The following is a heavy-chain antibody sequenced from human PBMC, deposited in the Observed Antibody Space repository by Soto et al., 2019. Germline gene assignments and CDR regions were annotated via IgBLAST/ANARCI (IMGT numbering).Heavy chain of an antibody. V-gene: IGHV3-48*01. CDR1: GFTFSSYS. CDR3: ARDLNLGSFDY. Sequence: GGSLRLSCAASGFTSGFTFSSYSMNWVRQAPGKGLEWVSYISSSSSTIYYADSVKGRFTISRGNAKNSLYLQMNSLRAEDTAVYYCARDLNLGSFDYWGQGTLVTVSS. J-gene: IGHJ4*02. CDR2: ISSSSSTI.